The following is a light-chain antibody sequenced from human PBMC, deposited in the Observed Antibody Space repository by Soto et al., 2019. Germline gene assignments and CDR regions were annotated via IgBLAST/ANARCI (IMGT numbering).Light chain of an antibody. CDR3: QAWDSSTGV. J-gene: IGLJ3*02. CDR2: DDR. V-gene: IGLV3-1*01. Sequence: SYELTQPPSVSVSPGQTASITCSGDKLGDKFACWYQQKPGQSPVLIIFDDRKRPSGIPERFSGSNSGNTATLTISGTQTMDEADYYCQAWDSSTGVFGGGTKVTVL. CDR1: KLGDKF.